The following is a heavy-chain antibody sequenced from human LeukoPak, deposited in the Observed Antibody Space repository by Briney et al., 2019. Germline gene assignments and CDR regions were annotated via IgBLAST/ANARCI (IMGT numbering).Heavy chain of an antibody. CDR1: GFTFSSYW. V-gene: IGHV3-74*01. J-gene: IGHJ4*02. CDR3: ARVYYYYSSGYYYKLYYFDY. Sequence: GGSLRLSCAASGFTFSSYWMHWVRQAPGKGLVWVSRINSDGSSTSYADSVKGRFTISRDNAKNTLYLQMNSLRAEDTAVYYCARVYYYYSSGYYYKLYYFDYWGQGTLVTVSS. D-gene: IGHD3-22*01. CDR2: INSDGSST.